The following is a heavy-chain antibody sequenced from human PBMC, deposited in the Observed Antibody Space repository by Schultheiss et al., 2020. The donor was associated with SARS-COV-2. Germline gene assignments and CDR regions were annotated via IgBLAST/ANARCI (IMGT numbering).Heavy chain of an antibody. J-gene: IGHJ1*01. CDR3: ARDLRSSGEYFQH. CDR1: GFTFSRYG. V-gene: IGHV3-33*01. D-gene: IGHD6-6*01. CDR2: IWYDGSNK. Sequence: GGSLRLSCAASGFTFSRYGMHWVRQAPGKGLEWVAVIWYDGSNKYYTDSVKGRFTISRDNSKNTLYLQMNSLRAEDTAIYYCARDLRSSGEYFQHWGQGTLVTVSS.